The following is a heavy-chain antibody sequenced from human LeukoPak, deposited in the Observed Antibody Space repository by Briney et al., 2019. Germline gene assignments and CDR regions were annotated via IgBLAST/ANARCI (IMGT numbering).Heavy chain of an antibody. D-gene: IGHD6-19*01. CDR1: GFTFSSYA. Sequence: GGSLRLSCGASGFTFSSYAMRWVRQAPGEGLGWVSAISGGCSSTYYADSVKGRFTIPRDNSKNTLYLQMNSLRAEDTAVYYCATGSTVSGWNYWGQGTLVTVSS. V-gene: IGHV3-23*01. CDR3: ATGSTVSGWNY. J-gene: IGHJ4*02. CDR2: ISGGCSST.